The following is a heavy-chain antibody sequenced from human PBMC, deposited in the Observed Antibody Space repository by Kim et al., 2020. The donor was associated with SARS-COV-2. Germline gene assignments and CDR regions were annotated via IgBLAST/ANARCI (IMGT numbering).Heavy chain of an antibody. CDR1: GYPFTTHA. V-gene: IGHV1-69*13. D-gene: IGHD2-15*01. J-gene: IGHJ5*01. CDR3: PRDIVGVIGSATSS. CDR2: INTKSGTP. Sequence: SVKVSCKASGYPFTTHAINWVRQAPGQGLEWMGGINTKSGTPNYAQEFKGRVRLCSDASTSTAYLQIYDLRSADTAIYYCPRDIVGVIGSATSSW.